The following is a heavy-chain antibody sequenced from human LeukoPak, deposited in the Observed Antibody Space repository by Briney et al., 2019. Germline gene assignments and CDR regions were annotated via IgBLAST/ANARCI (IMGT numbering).Heavy chain of an antibody. J-gene: IGHJ5*02. D-gene: IGHD2-2*02. V-gene: IGHV3-23*01. CDR2: ISGSGGST. CDR3: AKDRVGYCSSTSCYTNWFDP. Sequence: PGGSLRLSCAASGFTFSSYAMSWVRQAPGKGLEWVSAISGSGGSTYYADSVKGRFTISRDNSKNTLYLQMNSLRAEDTAVYYCAKDRVGYCSSTSCYTNWFDPWGQGTLVTVSS. CDR1: GFTFSSYA.